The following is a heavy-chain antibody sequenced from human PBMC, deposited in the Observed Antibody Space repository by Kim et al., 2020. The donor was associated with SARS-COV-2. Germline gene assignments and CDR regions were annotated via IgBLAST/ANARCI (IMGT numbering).Heavy chain of an antibody. J-gene: IGHJ4*02. Sequence: GGSLRLSCAASGFTFSSYAMTWVRQAPGKGLEWVSSISDNGGRTYYADSVKGRFTISRDNSKDTVYLQMNSLRAEDTALYYCAKSYFSGSSRRGVLDYWGQGTLVTVSS. CDR3: AKSYFSGSSRRGVLDY. CDR2: ISDNGGRT. D-gene: IGHD1-26*01. CDR1: GFTFSSYA. V-gene: IGHV3-23*01.